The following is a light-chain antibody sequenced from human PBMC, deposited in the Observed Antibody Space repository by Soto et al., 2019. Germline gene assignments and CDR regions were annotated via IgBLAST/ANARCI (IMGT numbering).Light chain of an antibody. CDR3: QKYNSAPRT. J-gene: IGKJ1*01. V-gene: IGKV1-27*01. Sequence: IGMTQSPSSFSASTGDRVTITCRASQGISSYLAWYQQKPGKAPKLLIYAASTLQSGVPSRFSGGGSGTDFTLTISSLQPEDVATYYCQKYNSAPRTFGQGTKVDIK. CDR2: AAS. CDR1: QGISSY.